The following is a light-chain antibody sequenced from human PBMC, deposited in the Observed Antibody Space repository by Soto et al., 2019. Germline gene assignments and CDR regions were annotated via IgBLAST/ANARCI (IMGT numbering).Light chain of an antibody. CDR2: GSS. CDR3: QQYGSSPPYN. CDR1: QSVSNNY. Sequence: EVVLTQSPGTLSLSPGERATLSCRASQSVSNNYFSWYQQRPGQAPRLLIFGSSDRATGIPDRFSGSGSGTAFKLTISSLEPDDFAVYYCQQYGSSPPYNFGQGTMLQSK. V-gene: IGKV3-20*01. J-gene: IGKJ2*01.